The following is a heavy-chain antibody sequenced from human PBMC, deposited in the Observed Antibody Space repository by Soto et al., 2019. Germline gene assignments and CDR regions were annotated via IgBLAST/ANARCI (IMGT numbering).Heavy chain of an antibody. CDR1: GGSISSYY. Sequence: PSETLSLTCTVSGGSISSYYWSWIRQPPGKGLEWIGYIYYSGSTNYNPSLKSRVTISVDTSKNQFSLKLSSVTAADTAVYYCARSSPTYYYGSGSYWYDYWGQGTLVTVSS. CDR2: IYYSGST. D-gene: IGHD3-10*01. V-gene: IGHV4-59*01. CDR3: ARSSPTYYYGSGSYWYDY. J-gene: IGHJ4*02.